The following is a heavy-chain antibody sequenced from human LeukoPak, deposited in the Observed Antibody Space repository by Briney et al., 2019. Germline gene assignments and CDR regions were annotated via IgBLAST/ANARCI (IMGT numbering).Heavy chain of an antibody. Sequence: GGSLRLSCAASGFTFSRYWMHWVRQTPGKGLVWVSRIHTDGSVTIYADSVKGQFTISRDNAKNTLYLQMNSLRAEDTAVYYCARHLLGDYGALDIWGQGAMVTISS. CDR3: ARHLLGDYGALDI. V-gene: IGHV3-74*01. J-gene: IGHJ3*02. CDR1: GFTFSRYW. CDR2: IHTDGSVT. D-gene: IGHD4-17*01.